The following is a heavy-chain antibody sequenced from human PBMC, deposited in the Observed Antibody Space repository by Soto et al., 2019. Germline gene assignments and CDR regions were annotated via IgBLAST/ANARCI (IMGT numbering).Heavy chain of an antibody. D-gene: IGHD3-10*01. V-gene: IGHV4-30-4*01. Sequence: PSETLSLTCTVSGGSISSGDYYWSWIRQPPGKGLEWIGYIYYSGSTYYNPSLKSRVTISVDTSKNQFSLKLSSVTAADTDVYYCARGPSQSWFGESIHYYYYGIDVWGQGTTVT. CDR1: GGSISSGDYY. CDR3: ARGPSQSWFGESIHYYYYGIDV. J-gene: IGHJ6*02. CDR2: IYYSGST.